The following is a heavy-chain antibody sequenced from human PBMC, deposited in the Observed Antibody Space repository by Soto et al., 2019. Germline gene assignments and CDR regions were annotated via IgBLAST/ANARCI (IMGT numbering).Heavy chain of an antibody. CDR2: IIPIFGTA. D-gene: IGHD5-18*01. CDR1: GGTFSSYG. V-gene: IGHV1-69*12. J-gene: IGHJ6*02. Sequence: QVQLVQSGAEVKKPGSSVKVSCKASGGTFSSYGISWVRQAPGQGLEWMGGIIPIFGTADYAQEFQGRVTITADESTSXXYMELSSLRSEDTAGYYCASHSYGTAIYSYYGMDVWGQGTTVTVSS. CDR3: ASHSYGTAIYSYYGMDV.